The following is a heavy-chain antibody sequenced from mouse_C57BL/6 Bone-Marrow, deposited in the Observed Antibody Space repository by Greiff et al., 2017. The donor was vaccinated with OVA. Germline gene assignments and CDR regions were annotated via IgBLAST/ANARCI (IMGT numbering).Heavy chain of an antibody. CDR1: YTPSSRVH. CDR3: SEDSAVYYCAYDYAMDY. Sequence: QVQLQQSGPELARPWASVKISCQAPYTPSSRVHFAIRDTNSWLQWVKQRPGQGLEWPGATYPGHGAPSYNQKFQGKATLTADESSSTAYMQLSSLTSEDSAVYYCAYDYAMDYWGQGTSVTVSS. CDR2: GQGLEWPG. J-gene: IGHJ4*01. V-gene: IGHV1-87*01.